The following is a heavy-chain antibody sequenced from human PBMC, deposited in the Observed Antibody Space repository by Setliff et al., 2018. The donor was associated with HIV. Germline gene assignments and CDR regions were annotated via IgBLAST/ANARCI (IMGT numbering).Heavy chain of an antibody. CDR1: GGSISDSDFY. V-gene: IGHV4-31*03. J-gene: IGHJ4*02. D-gene: IGHD2-21*01. Sequence: PSETLSLTCTVSGGSISDSDFYWSWIRQHPGKALEWIGYIHHSGSAFYNPSLKSRLTISIDTSKSQFSLRLSSVTAADTAVYFCARIRRASGYLDYWGQGTLVTVSS. CDR2: IHHSGSA. CDR3: ARIRRASGYLDY.